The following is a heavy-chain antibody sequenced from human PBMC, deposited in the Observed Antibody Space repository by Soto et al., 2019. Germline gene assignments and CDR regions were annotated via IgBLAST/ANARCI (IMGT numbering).Heavy chain of an antibody. J-gene: IGHJ4*02. CDR1: GYSISSGYY. D-gene: IGHD6-13*01. V-gene: IGHV4-38-2*01. Sequence: PSETLSLTCAVSGYSISSGYYWGWIRQPPGKGLEWIGSIYHSGSTYYNPSLKSRVTISVDTSKNQFSLKLSSVTAADTAVYYCARAAEGLDYWGQGTLVTVSS. CDR3: ARAAEGLDY. CDR2: IYHSGST.